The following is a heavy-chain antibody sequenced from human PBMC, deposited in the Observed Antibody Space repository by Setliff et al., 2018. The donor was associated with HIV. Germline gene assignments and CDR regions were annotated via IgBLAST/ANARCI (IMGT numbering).Heavy chain of an antibody. CDR3: AKDPSLFDSGSRYLDD. Sequence: GGSLRLSCAASGFTVENYYMSWVRQAPGKGLEWVSVVYSGGSTYYADSVKGRFTISRDNSKNTLYLQMNSLRTEDTAVYYCAKDPSLFDSGSRYLDDWGQGTLVTVSS. D-gene: IGHD3-10*01. CDR2: VYSGGST. J-gene: IGHJ4*02. V-gene: IGHV3-53*05. CDR1: GFTVENYY.